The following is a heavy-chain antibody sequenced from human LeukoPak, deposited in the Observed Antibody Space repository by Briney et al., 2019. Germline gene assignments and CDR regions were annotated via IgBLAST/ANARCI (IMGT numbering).Heavy chain of an antibody. CDR3: ARGSQDGPADY. CDR1: GYTFTSYA. CDR2: INPNSGGT. V-gene: IGHV1-2*02. D-gene: IGHD2-2*01. J-gene: IGHJ4*02. Sequence: GASVKVSCKASGYTFTSYAMHWVRQAPGQRLEWMGWINPNSGGTNYAQKFQGRVTMTRDTSISTAYMELSRLRSDDTAVYYCARGSQDGPADYWGQGTLVTVSS.